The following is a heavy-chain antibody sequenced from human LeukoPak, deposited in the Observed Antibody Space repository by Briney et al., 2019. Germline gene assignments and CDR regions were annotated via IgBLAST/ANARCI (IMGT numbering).Heavy chain of an antibody. CDR1: GYTFTSYG. CDR2: INPNSGGT. J-gene: IGHJ4*02. V-gene: IGHV1-2*02. D-gene: IGHD4-11*01. CDR3: ARINYRPIIKFFDF. Sequence: SVKVSCKASGYTFTSYGISWVRQAPGQGLEWMGWINPNSGGTNYAQKFQGRVTMTRDTSISTAYMELSRLRSDDTAVYYCARINYRPIIKFFDFWGQGTLVTVSS.